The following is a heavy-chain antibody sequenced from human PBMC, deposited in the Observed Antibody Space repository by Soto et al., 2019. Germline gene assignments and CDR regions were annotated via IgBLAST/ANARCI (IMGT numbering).Heavy chain of an antibody. V-gene: IGHV6-1*01. CDR3: ARSGIAARPGGYYYYMDV. CDR2: TYYRSKWYN. CDR1: GDSVSSTSAA. J-gene: IGHJ6*03. D-gene: IGHD6-6*01. Sequence: SQTLSLTCAISGDSVSSTSAAWNWIRQSPSRGLEWLGRTYYRSKWYNDYAVSVKSRITINPDTSKNQFSLQLNFVTPEDTAVYYCARSGIAARPGGYYYYMDVWGKGTTVTVSS.